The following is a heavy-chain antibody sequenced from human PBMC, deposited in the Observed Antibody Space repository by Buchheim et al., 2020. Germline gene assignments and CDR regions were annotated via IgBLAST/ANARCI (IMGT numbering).Heavy chain of an antibody. D-gene: IGHD2-21*02. Sequence: QLQLQESGPGLVKPSETLSLTCTVSGGSISSSSYYWGWIRQPPGKGLEWIGSIYYSGSTYYNPSLKSRVTISVDPSKNQFSLKLSSVTAADTAVYYCARHDRAYCGGDCYSPDAFDIWGQGT. CDR3: ARHDRAYCGGDCYSPDAFDI. J-gene: IGHJ3*02. V-gene: IGHV4-39*01. CDR2: IYYSGST. CDR1: GGSISSSSYY.